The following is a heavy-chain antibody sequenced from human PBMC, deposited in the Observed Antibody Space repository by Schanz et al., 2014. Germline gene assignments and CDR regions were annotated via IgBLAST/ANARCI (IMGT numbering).Heavy chain of an antibody. CDR3: VKDDRGDVVVVAANY. CDR2: MIGSGSSV. J-gene: IGHJ4*02. V-gene: IGHV3-23*04. D-gene: IGHD2-15*01. Sequence: VQLVESGGGLVKPGGSLRLSCAASGFTVSNSYIHWVRQAPGKGLEWVSRMIGSGSSVFYADSVKGRFTISRDNSKNTLYLQMNSLRAEDTAVYYCVKDDRGDVVVVAANYWGQGAQVIVSS. CDR1: GFTVSNSY.